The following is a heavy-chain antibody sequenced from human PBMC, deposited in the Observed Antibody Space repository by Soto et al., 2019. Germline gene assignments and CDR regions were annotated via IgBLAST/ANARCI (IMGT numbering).Heavy chain of an antibody. Sequence: SETLSLTXTVSGGSISSYYWSWIRQPPGKGLEWIGYIYYSGSTNYNPSLKSRVTMSVDTSKNQFSLKLSSVTAADTAVYYCAKTSAAGIYNWFDPWGQGTLVTV. CDR2: IYYSGST. D-gene: IGHD6-13*01. CDR3: AKTSAAGIYNWFDP. J-gene: IGHJ5*02. V-gene: IGHV4-59*01. CDR1: GGSISSYY.